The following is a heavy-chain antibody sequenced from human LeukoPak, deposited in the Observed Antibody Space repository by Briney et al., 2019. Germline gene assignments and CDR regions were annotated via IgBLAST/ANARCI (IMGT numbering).Heavy chain of an antibody. D-gene: IGHD6-19*01. CDR1: GGSFSGYY. V-gene: IGHV4-34*01. CDR2: INHSGST. Sequence: PSETLSLTCAVYGGSFSGYYWSWIRRPPGKGLEWIGEINHSGSTNYNPSLKSRVTISVDTSKNQFSLKLSSVTAADTAVYYCARVVGGWYSYWGQGTLVTVSS. CDR3: ARVVGGWYSY. J-gene: IGHJ4*02.